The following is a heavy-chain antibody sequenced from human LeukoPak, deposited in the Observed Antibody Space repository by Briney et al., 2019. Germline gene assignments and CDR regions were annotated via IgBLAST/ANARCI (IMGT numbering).Heavy chain of an antibody. CDR1: GYSFTSYW. CDR2: IYPGDSDT. V-gene: IGHV5-51*01. CDR3: SRLIYPDKAVAGCYYYYYYMDV. Sequence: GESLKISCKGSGYSFTSYWIGWVRQMPGKGLEWMGIIYPGDSDTRYSPSFQGQVTISADKSISTAYLQWSSLKASDTAIYYCSRLIYPDKAVAGCYYYYYYMDVWGKGTTVTVSS. J-gene: IGHJ6*03. D-gene: IGHD6-19*01.